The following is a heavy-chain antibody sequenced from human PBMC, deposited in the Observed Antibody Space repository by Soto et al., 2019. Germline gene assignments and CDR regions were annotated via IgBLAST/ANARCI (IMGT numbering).Heavy chain of an antibody. V-gene: IGHV1-46*01. CDR1: GGTFSSYT. D-gene: IGHD3-9*01. Sequence: ASVKVSCKASGGTFSSYTISWVRQAPGQGLEWMGIINPSGGSTSYAQKFQGRVTMTRDTSTSTVYMELSSLRSEDTAVYYCARDKYYDILTGPLLYYYGMDVWGQGTTDTVSS. CDR3: ARDKYYDILTGPLLYYYGMDV. CDR2: INPSGGST. J-gene: IGHJ6*02.